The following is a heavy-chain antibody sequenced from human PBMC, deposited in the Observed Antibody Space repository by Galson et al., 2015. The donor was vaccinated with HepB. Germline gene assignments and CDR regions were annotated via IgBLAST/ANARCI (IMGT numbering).Heavy chain of an antibody. V-gene: IGHV5-51*01. CDR2: IYPGDSDT. CDR3: ATARLLRYFDY. CDR1: GYSFRSYW. J-gene: IGHJ4*02. Sequence: QSGAEVKKPGESLKISCKGSGYSFRSYWNGWVRQMPGKGLEWMGIIYPGDSDTRYSPSFQGQVTISADKSISTAYLQWSSLKASDSATYYCATARLLRYFDYWGQGTLVSVSS. D-gene: IGHD2-15*01.